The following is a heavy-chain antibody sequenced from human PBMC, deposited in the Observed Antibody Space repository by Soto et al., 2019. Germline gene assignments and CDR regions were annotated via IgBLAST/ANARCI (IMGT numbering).Heavy chain of an antibody. CDR2: ISYSGST. V-gene: IGHV4-59*01. CDR1: GGSIGSYY. J-gene: IGHJ6*03. D-gene: IGHD2-2*01. CDR3: ARDACSSTSCYAGYYHYYMDV. Sequence: SETLSLTCSVSGGSIGSYYWSWIRQPPGKGLGWIGYISYSGSTIYNPSLKSRVTISADTAKNQFSLKLSSVTAADTAVYYCARDACSSTSCYAGYYHYYMDVWGKGTTVTVSS.